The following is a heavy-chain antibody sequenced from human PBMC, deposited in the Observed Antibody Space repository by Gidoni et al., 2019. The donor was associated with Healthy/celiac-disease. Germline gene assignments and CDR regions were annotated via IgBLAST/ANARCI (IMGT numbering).Heavy chain of an antibody. CDR1: GFTFSSYA. CDR3: ARESYRELELPSGYYGMDV. V-gene: IGHV3-30*01. Sequence: QVQLVESGGGVVQPGRSLRLSCAASGFTFSSYAMHWVRQAPGKGLEWVAVISYDGSNKYYADSVNGRFTISRDNSKNTLYLQMNSLRAEDTAVYYCARESYRELELPSGYYGMDVWGQGTTVTVSS. J-gene: IGHJ6*02. CDR2: ISYDGSNK. D-gene: IGHD1-7*01.